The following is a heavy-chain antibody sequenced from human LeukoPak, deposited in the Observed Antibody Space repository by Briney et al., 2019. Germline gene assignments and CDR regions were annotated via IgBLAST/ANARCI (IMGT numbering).Heavy chain of an antibody. D-gene: IGHD6-13*01. Sequence: ASVKVSCKASGYTFTGYYMHWVRQAPGQGLEWMGWINPNSGGTNYAQKFQGRVTMTRDTSISTAYMELRSLRSDDTAVYYCARGCYSSSWYNPEYFQHWGQGTLVTVSS. CDR3: ARGCYSSSWYNPEYFQH. V-gene: IGHV1-2*02. J-gene: IGHJ1*01. CDR2: INPNSGGT. CDR1: GYTFTGYY.